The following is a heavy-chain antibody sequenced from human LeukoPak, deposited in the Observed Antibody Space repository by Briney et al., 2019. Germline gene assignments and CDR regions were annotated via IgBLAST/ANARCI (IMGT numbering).Heavy chain of an antibody. CDR2: TNHSGST. V-gene: IGHV4-34*01. D-gene: IGHD3-22*01. CDR3: ARILTYYYDSSGYRFDY. Sequence: PSETLSLTCAVYGGSFSGYYWSWIRQPPGKGLEWIGETNHSGSTNYNPSLKSRVTISVDTSKNQFSLKLSSVTAADTAVYYCARILTYYYDSSGYRFDYWGQGTLVTVSS. J-gene: IGHJ4*02. CDR1: GGSFSGYY.